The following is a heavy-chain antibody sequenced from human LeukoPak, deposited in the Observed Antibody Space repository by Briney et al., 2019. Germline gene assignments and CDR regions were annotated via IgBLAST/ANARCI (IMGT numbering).Heavy chain of an antibody. V-gene: IGHV1-46*01. CDR3: ARVYTSSRKGNWFDP. Sequence: ASVKVSCKASGDTFTSYYMHWVRQAPGQGLEWMGIIDPSGGSTTYAQKFQGRVTMTRDTSTSTVYMELSSLRSEDTAVYYYARVYTSSRKGNWFDPWGQGTLVTVSS. CDR2: IDPSGGST. J-gene: IGHJ5*02. D-gene: IGHD2-2*02. CDR1: GDTFTSYY.